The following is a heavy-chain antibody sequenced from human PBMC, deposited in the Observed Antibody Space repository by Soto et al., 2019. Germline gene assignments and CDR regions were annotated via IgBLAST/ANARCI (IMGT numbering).Heavy chain of an antibody. CDR3: ASRRTTVVTHWFDP. V-gene: IGHV1-69*13. CDR2: IIPIFGTA. Sequence: ASVKVSCKASGGTFSSYAISWVRQAPGQGLEWMGGIIPIFGTANYAQKFQGRVTITADESTGTAYMELSSLRSEDTAVYYCASRRTTVVTHWFDPWGQGTLVTVSS. D-gene: IGHD4-17*01. J-gene: IGHJ5*02. CDR1: GGTFSSYA.